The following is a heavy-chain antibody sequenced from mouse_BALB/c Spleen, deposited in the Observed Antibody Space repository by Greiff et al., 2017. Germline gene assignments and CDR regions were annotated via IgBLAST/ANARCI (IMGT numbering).Heavy chain of an antibody. D-gene: IGHD1-1*01. CDR2: IYPGSGNT. V-gene: IGHV1-63*01. J-gene: IGHJ4*01. Sequence: QVQLQQSGAELVRPGTSVKISCKASGYAFTNYWLGWVKQRPGHGLEWIGDIYPGSGNTYYNEKFKGKATLTADKSSSTAYMQLSSLTSEDSAVYYCARERVYLGYWGQGTSVTVSS. CDR1: GYAFTNYW. CDR3: ARERVYLGY.